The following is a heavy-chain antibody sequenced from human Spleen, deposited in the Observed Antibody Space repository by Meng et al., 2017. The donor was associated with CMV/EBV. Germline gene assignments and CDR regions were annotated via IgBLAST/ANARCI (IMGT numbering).Heavy chain of an antibody. Sequence: YAISWVRQAPGQGLEWMGGIIPIFGTANYAQKFQGRVTITADESTSTVYMELSSLKSEDTAVFYCARVIAPAVSCSSTNCHGNDAFDIWGQGTMVTVSS. J-gene: IGHJ3*02. D-gene: IGHD2-2*01. CDR3: ARVIAPAVSCSSTNCHGNDAFDI. CDR2: IIPIFGTA. V-gene: IGHV1-69*01. CDR1: YA.